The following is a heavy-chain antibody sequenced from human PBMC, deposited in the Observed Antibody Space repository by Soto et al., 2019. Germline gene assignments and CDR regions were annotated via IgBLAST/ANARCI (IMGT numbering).Heavy chain of an antibody. D-gene: IGHD3-22*01. Sequence: GGSLRLSCAACGFTFNSYGVHWVRQAPGKGLEWVAVIWYDGSNKYYADSVKGRFTISRDNSKNTLYLQMNSLRAEDTAVYYCARXPGYYYDSSGYYSDFDYWGQGTLVTVSS. CDR3: ARXPGYYYDSSGYYSDFDY. J-gene: IGHJ4*02. V-gene: IGHV3-33*01. CDR1: GFTFNSYG. CDR2: IWYDGSNK.